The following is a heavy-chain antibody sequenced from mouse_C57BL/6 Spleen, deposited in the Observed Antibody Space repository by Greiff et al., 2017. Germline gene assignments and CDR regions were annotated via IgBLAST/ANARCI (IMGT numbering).Heavy chain of an antibody. V-gene: IGHV1-61*01. CDR3: ARFVYAMDY. J-gene: IGHJ4*01. Sequence: VQLQQSGAELVRPGSSVKLSCKASGYTFTSYWMAWVKQRPGQGLEWIGNIYPSDSETHYNQKFKDKATLTVDKSSSTAYMQLSSLTSEDSAVYYCARFVYAMDYWGQGTSVTVSS. CDR1: GYTFTSYW. CDR2: IYPSDSET.